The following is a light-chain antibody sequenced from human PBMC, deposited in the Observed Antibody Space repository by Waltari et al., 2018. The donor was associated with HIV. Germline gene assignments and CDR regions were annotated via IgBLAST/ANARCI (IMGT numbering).Light chain of an antibody. J-gene: IGLJ2*01. CDR2: EVT. CDR3: TSKTTTDFVT. CDR1: NRDVGAYNS. Sequence: QSALTQPASVSGSPGQSITISCIGTNRDVGAYNSVPWYQQHPGEAPRLLIYEVTNRPSGISYRFSGSKSGSTASLTISGLQAEDEADYYCTSKTTTDFVTFGGGTKLTVL. V-gene: IGLV2-14*01.